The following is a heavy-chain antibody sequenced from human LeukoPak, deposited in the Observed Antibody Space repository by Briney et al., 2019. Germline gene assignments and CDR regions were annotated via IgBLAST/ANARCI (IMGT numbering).Heavy chain of an antibody. Sequence: GGSLRLSCAASGFTFSSYDLSWVRQAPGKGLECVSAIRRGVGSTYYADSVKGRFTISRDNSKNTLYLQMNNLRADDTAVYYCAKGPLTEVAGTTWDYWGQGTLVTVSS. J-gene: IGHJ4*02. CDR1: GFTFSSYD. V-gene: IGHV3-23*01. CDR3: AKGPLTEVAGTTWDY. D-gene: IGHD6-19*01. CDR2: IRRGVGST.